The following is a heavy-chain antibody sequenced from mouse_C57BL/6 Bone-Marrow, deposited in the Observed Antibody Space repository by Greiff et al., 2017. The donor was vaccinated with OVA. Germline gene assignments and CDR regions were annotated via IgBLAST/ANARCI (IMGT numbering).Heavy chain of an antibody. CDR3: ARSGYYGTTGTGAMDY. D-gene: IGHD2-1*01. CDR1: GFNIKNTY. CDR2: IDPANGNT. J-gene: IGHJ4*01. V-gene: IGHV14-3*01. Sequence: VRVKQSVAELVRPGASVKLSCTASGFNIKNTYMHWVKQRPEQGLEWIGRIDPANGNTKYAPKFQGKATITADTSSNTAYLQLSSLTSEDTAIYYCARSGYYGTTGTGAMDYWGQGTSVTVSS.